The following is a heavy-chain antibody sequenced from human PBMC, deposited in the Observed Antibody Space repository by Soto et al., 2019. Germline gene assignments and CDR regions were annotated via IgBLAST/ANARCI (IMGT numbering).Heavy chain of an antibody. D-gene: IGHD2-2*01. Sequence: QVQLQQWGAGLLKPSETLSLTCAVYGGSFSGYYWSWIRQPPGKGLEWIGEINHSGSTNYNPSLKSRVTISVDTSKNQFSLKLSSVTAADTAVYYCARGFYCSSTSCYFGHWGQGTLVTVSS. CDR3: ARGFYCSSTSCYFGH. CDR1: GGSFSGYY. CDR2: INHSGST. J-gene: IGHJ4*02. V-gene: IGHV4-34*01.